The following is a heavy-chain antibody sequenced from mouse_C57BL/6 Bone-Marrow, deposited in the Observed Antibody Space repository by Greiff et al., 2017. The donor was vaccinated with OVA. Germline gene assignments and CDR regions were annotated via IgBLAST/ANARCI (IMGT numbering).Heavy chain of an antibody. V-gene: IGHV5-15*01. CDR1: GFTFSDYG. J-gene: IGHJ1*03. CDR2: ISNLAYSI. Sequence: EVKVVESGGGLVQPGGSLKLSCAASGFTFSDYGMAWVRQAPRKGPEWVAFISNLAYSIYYADTVTGRFTISRENAKNTLYLEMSSLRSEDTAMYYCARRGGYYVYWYFDVWGTGTTVTVSS. D-gene: IGHD2-3*01. CDR3: ARRGGYYVYWYFDV.